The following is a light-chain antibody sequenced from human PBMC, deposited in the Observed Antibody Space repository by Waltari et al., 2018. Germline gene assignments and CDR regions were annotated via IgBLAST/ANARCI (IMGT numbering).Light chain of an antibody. CDR1: PLPKQY. CDR3: YSGDDSGNQEV. V-gene: IGLV3-10*01. Sequence: SYELTQPPSVSVSPGQTARLTCSGDPLPKQYVHWYQQQSGQAPVLVLYEDTERPPGIPERFSGSSSGTMATLTISGAQVEDEADYYCYSGDDSGNQEVFGGGTKLTVL. CDR2: EDT. J-gene: IGLJ2*01.